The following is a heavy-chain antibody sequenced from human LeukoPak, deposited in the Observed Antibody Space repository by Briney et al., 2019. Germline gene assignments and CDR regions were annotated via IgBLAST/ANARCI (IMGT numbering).Heavy chain of an antibody. CDR3: ARRREGEYYFDY. CDR1: GGSISSYY. CDR2: IYYSGST. V-gene: IGHV4-59*08. D-gene: IGHD3-16*01. J-gene: IGHJ4*02. Sequence: SETLSLTCTVSGGSISSYYWSWIRQPPGKGREWIGYIYYSGSTNYNPSLKSRVTISVDTSKNQFSLKLSSVTAADTAAYYCARRREGEYYFDYWGQGTLVTVSS.